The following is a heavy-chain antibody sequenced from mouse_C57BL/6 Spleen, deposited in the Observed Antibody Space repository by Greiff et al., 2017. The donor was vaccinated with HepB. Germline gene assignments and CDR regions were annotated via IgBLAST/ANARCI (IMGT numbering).Heavy chain of an antibody. CDR3: AREGTGIPFAY. CDR2: IYPGDGDT. CDR1: GYAFSSSW. D-gene: IGHD4-1*01. Sequence: QVHVKQSGPELVKPGASVKISCKASGYAFSSSWMNWVKQRPGKGLEWIGRIYPGDGDTNYNGKFKGKATLTADKSSSTAYMQLSSLTSEDSAVYFCAREGTGIPFAYWGQGTLVTVSA. J-gene: IGHJ3*01. V-gene: IGHV1-82*01.